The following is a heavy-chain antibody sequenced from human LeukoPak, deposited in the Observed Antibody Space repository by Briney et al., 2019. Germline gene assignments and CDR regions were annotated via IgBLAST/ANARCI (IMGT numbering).Heavy chain of an antibody. Sequence: GGSLRLSCAASGFTFSDYYMSWIRQAPGKGLEWVSYISSSGSTIYYADSVKGRFTISRDNAKNSLYLQMNSLRAEDTAVYYCARYRLDSSGYYGFDYWGQRTLVTVSS. CDR3: ARYRLDSSGYYGFDY. CDR1: GFTFSDYY. J-gene: IGHJ4*02. V-gene: IGHV3-11*04. D-gene: IGHD3-22*01. CDR2: ISSSGSTI.